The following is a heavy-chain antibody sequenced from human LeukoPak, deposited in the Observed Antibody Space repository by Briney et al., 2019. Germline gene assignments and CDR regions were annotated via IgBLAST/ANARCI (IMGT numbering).Heavy chain of an antibody. CDR3: AKRSGYCSGGSCPYYFDY. D-gene: IGHD2-15*01. V-gene: IGHV3-23*01. J-gene: IGHJ4*02. CDR2: VSGSGGST. CDR1: GFTFSSYA. Sequence: GGSLRLSCAASGFTFSSYAMSWVRQAPGKGLEWVSAVSGSGGSTYYADSVKGRFTISRDNSKNTLYLQMNSLRAEDTAVYYCAKRSGYCSGGSCPYYFDYWGQGTLVTVSS.